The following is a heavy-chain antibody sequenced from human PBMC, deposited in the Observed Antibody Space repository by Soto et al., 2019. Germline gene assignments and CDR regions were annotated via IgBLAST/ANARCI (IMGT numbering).Heavy chain of an antibody. V-gene: IGHV1-69*13. CDR3: ARDNLHYDSSGYYYGLYY. CDR1: GGTFRSYA. Sequence: SVKVSCKASGGTFRSYAISWVRQAPGQGLEWMGGIIPIFGTANYAQKFQGRVTITADESTSTAYMELSSLRSEDTAVYYCARDNLHYDSSGYYYGLYYWGQGTLVTVSS. J-gene: IGHJ4*02. D-gene: IGHD3-22*01. CDR2: IIPIFGTA.